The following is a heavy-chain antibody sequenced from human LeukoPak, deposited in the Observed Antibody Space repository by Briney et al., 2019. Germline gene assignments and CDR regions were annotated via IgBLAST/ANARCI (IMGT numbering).Heavy chain of an antibody. J-gene: IGHJ4*02. D-gene: IGHD4-17*01. CDR1: GGSFSGYY. Sequence: PSETLSLTCAVYGGSFSGYYWSWIRQPPGKGLEWIGEINHSGSTNYNPSLKSRVTISVDTSKNQFSLKLSSVTAADTAVYYCARVYGDPRGEDYWGQGTLVIVSS. CDR2: INHSGST. V-gene: IGHV4-34*01. CDR3: ARVYGDPRGEDY.